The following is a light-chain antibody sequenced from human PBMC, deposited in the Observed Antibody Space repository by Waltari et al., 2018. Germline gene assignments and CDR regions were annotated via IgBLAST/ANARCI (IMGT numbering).Light chain of an antibody. Sequence: QSVLTQPPSASGTPGQRVTISCSGSSSNIGINTVNWYQQLPGTAPKLLIYSDDLRPSGVPVRFCGSKSGTCASPTISGIQSEDEADYYCAAWDASLNGLSFGTGNRVIVL. CDR1: SSNIGINT. CDR2: SDD. V-gene: IGLV1-44*01. CDR3: AAWDASLNGLS. J-gene: IGLJ1*01.